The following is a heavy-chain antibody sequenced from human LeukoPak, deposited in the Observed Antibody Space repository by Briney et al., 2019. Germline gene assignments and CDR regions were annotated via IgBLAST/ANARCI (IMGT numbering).Heavy chain of an antibody. D-gene: IGHD6-13*01. J-gene: IGHJ4*02. V-gene: IGHV1-2*02. Sequence: GASVKVSCKASGYTFTGYYMHWVRQAPGQGLEWMGWINPNSGGTNYAQKFQGRVTMTRDTSISTAYMELSRLRSDDTAVYYCARDWLYSRKGFDYWGQGTLVTVSS. CDR1: GYTFTGYY. CDR2: INPNSGGT. CDR3: ARDWLYSRKGFDY.